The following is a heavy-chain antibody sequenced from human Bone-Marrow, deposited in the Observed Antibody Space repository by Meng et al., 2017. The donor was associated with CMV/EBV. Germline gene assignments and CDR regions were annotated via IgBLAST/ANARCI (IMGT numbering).Heavy chain of an antibody. Sequence: ASVKVSCKASGYTFTSYYMHWVRQAPGQGLEWMGWISAYNGYINYAQKLQGRVTMTTDTSTSTAYMELRSLRPDDTAVYYCARVFLGKSAAIGGRYFDLWGRGTLVTVSS. V-gene: IGHV1-18*04. D-gene: IGHD2-2*02. J-gene: IGHJ2*01. CDR3: ARVFLGKSAAIGGRYFDL. CDR2: ISAYNGYI. CDR1: GYTFTSYY.